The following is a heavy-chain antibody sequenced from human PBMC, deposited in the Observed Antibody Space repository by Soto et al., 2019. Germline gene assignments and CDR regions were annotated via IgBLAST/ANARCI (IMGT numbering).Heavy chain of an antibody. J-gene: IGHJ3*01. CDR1: GYIFTEYG. V-gene: IGHV1-18*01. Sequence: QVQLVQSGPEVKKPGASVKVSCKASGYIFTEYGLSWVRQAPGQGLEWLGWISTDNGDTNYAQRVRGRVSMTTDTSTSTAYMELRSLRSDDTATYYCARVTLGAWGQGTMVTVSS. CDR2: ISTDNGDT. CDR3: ARVTLGA.